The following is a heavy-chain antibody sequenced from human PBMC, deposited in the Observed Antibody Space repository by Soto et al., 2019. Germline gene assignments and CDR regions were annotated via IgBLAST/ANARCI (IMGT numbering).Heavy chain of an antibody. CDR3: ARGRQYDFWSGYLGDAFDI. Sequence: QVQLQQWGVGLLKPSETLSLTCAVYGGSFSGYYWSWIRQPPGKGLEWIGEINHSGSTNYNPSLKSRVTISVDTSKNQFSLKLSSVTAADTAVYYCARGRQYDFWSGYLGDAFDIWGQGTMVTVSS. V-gene: IGHV4-34*01. D-gene: IGHD3-3*01. CDR1: GGSFSGYY. J-gene: IGHJ3*02. CDR2: INHSGST.